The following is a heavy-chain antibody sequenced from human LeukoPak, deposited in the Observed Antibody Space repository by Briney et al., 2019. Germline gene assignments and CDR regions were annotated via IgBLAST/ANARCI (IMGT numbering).Heavy chain of an antibody. J-gene: IGHJ3*02. Sequence: SETLSLTCAVSGDSFSSHYWTWIWQPPGRGLEWIGYISYIGTTNYNPSLKSRVTISIDTSKNQFSLKLSSVTTADTAVYYCARDLVTVTKGFDIWGLGTMVSVSS. CDR2: ISYIGTT. D-gene: IGHD4-17*01. CDR3: ARDLVTVTKGFDI. V-gene: IGHV4-59*11. CDR1: GDSFSSHY.